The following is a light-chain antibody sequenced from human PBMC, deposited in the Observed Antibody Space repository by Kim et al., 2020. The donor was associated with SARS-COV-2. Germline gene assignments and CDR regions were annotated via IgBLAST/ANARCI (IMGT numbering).Light chain of an antibody. V-gene: IGLV10-54*01. Sequence: TDTLTCTGDTNNVGDQGATWLQQHQGHPPKLLSYRNNNRPSGISERLSASRSGTAASLTITGLQPEDEADYYCSAWDSRLGAWVFGGGTQLTVL. CDR3: SAWDSRLGAWV. CDR1: TNNVGDQG. CDR2: RNN. J-gene: IGLJ3*02.